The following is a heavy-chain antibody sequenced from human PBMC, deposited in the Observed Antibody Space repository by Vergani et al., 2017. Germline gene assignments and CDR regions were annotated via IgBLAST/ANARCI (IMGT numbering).Heavy chain of an antibody. CDR2: IYYSGRT. CDR1: GGSISSSSYY. D-gene: IGHD5-12*01. Sequence: QLQLQESGPGLVKPSETLSLTCTVSGGSISSSSYYWGWIRQPPGKGLEWIGSIYYSGRTNYNPSLKSRVTISVDTSKNQFSLKLSSVTAADTAVYYCARHPPIKHYFDYWGQGTLVTVSS. CDR3: ARHPPIKHYFDY. J-gene: IGHJ4*02. V-gene: IGHV4-39*07.